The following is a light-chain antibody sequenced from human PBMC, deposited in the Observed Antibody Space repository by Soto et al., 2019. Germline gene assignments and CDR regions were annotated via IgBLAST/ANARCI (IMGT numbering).Light chain of an antibody. Sequence: DIQMTHSPSTLSASVGDRVTITCRASQSISSWLAWYQQKPGKAPKGLIYKASTLESGAPSRFSGSGSGTEFTLTISSLQPDDFATYYCQQYYSYPWTFGQGTKVDIK. V-gene: IGKV1-5*03. CDR3: QQYYSYPWT. J-gene: IGKJ1*01. CDR2: KAS. CDR1: QSISSW.